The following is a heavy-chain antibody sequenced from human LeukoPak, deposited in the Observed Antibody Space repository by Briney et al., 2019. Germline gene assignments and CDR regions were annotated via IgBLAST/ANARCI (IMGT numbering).Heavy chain of an antibody. V-gene: IGHV4-59*01. CDR3: ARVGPGGNSNY. CDR2: IYYSGST. D-gene: IGHD4-23*01. J-gene: IGHJ4*02. CDR1: GGSISSYY. Sequence: KPSETLSLTCTVSGGSISSYYWSWTRQPPGKGLEWIGYIYYSGSTNYNPSLKSRVTISVDTSKNQFSLKLSSVTAADTAVYYCARVGPGGNSNYWGQGTLVTVS.